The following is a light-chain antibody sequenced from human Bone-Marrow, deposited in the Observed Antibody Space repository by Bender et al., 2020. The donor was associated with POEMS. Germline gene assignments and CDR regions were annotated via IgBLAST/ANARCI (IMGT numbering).Light chain of an antibody. CDR1: ALPKQY. CDR3: QSAGSSDDYPAI. V-gene: IGLV3-25*03. CDR2: KDS. Sequence: SYELTQPPSVSVSPGQTARITCSGDALPKQYAYWYQQKPGQAPVLMIYKDSERPSGIPERFSGSSSGTTVTLTISGVQAEDEADYHCQSAGSSDDYPAIFGGGTKLTVL. J-gene: IGLJ2*01.